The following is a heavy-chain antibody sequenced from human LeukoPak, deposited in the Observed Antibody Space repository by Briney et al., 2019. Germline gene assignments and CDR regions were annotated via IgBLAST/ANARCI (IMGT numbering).Heavy chain of an antibody. CDR1: GGSFSGYY. CDR3: ARGSGGAFDI. CDR2: INHSGST. D-gene: IGHD3-10*01. Sequence: SETLSLTCAVSGGSFSGYYWSWIRQPPGKGLEWIGEINHSGSTNYNPSLKRRVTISVDTSKNQFSLKLSSVTAADTAVYYCARGSGGAFDIWGQGTMGTVSS. J-gene: IGHJ3*02. V-gene: IGHV4-34*01.